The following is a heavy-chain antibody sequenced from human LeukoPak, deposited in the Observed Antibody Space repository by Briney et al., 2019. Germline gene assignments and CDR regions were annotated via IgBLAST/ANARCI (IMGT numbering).Heavy chain of an antibody. CDR3: ARGPVCSNTSCRYYYMDV. J-gene: IGHJ6*03. CDR2: ISAYNGNT. D-gene: IGHD2-2*01. V-gene: IGHV1-18*01. CDR1: GYTFTSYG. Sequence: ASVKVSCKASGYTFTSYGISWVRQAPGQGLEWMGWISAYNGNTNYAQKLQGRVTMTRDMSTSTVYMELSSLRSEDTAVYYCARGPVCSNTSCRYYYMDVWGKGTTVTISS.